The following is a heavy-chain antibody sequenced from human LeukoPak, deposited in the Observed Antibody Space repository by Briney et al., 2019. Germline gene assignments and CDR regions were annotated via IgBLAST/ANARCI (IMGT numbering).Heavy chain of an antibody. CDR2: IWYDGSNK. J-gene: IGHJ4*02. CDR3: AREGPRGNSQFDY. V-gene: IGHV3-33*01. D-gene: IGHD4-23*01. CDR1: GFTFSNYG. Sequence: GGSLRLSCAASGFTFSNYGMHWVRQAPGKGLEWVALIWYDGSNKYYTDSMKGRLTISRDNSKDTLFLQMNSLRAEDTAVYYCAREGPRGNSQFDYWGQGTLVTVSS.